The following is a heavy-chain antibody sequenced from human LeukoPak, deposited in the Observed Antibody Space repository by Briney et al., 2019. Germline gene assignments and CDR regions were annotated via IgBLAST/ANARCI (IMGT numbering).Heavy chain of an antibody. J-gene: IGHJ3*02. CDR1: GFTFSDYY. Sequence: GGSLRLSCAASGFTFSDYYMSWIRQAPGKGLEWVSYISSSGSTIYYADSVKGRFTISRDNAKNSLNLQMNSLRAEDSAVYYCARVAAVYAFDIWGQGTMVTVSS. CDR3: ARVAAVYAFDI. CDR2: ISSSGSTI. V-gene: IGHV3-11*01. D-gene: IGHD6-25*01.